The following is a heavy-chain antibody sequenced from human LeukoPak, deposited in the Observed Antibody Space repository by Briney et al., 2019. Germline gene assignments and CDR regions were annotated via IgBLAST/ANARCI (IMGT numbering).Heavy chain of an antibody. CDR2: ISGSGGST. D-gene: IGHD1-20*01. V-gene: IGHV3-23*01. CDR3: ARDGLRNWNYFDC. CDR1: GFTFSSYA. Sequence: HSGGSLRLSCAASGFTFSSYAMSWVRQAPGKGLERVSAISGSGGSTYYADSVKGRFTISRDNAKNSLYLQMNSLRAEDTAVYYCARDGLRNWNYFDCWGQGTLVTVTS. J-gene: IGHJ4*02.